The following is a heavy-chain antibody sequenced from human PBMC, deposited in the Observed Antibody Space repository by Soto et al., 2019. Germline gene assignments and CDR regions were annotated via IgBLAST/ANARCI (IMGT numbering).Heavy chain of an antibody. J-gene: IGHJ4*02. CDR1: GGTISGLT. CDR3: ATTRRPTFGDYLDY. CDR2: IIPIFGSA. Sequence: GSSVKVSCKASGGTISGLTITWVRQAPGQGLDWMGEIIPIFGSAKYAQKFQGRVTITADESPSTASMELSSLTSEDTALYFCATTRRPTFGDYLDYWGQGTLVTVSS. V-gene: IGHV1-69*13. D-gene: IGHD1-1*01.